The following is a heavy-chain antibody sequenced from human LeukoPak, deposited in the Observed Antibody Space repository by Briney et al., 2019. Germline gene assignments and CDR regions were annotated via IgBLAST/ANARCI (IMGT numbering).Heavy chain of an antibody. CDR2: IYYSGST. CDR1: GGSISNYY. J-gene: IGHJ4*02. CDR3: ARGDYGDYVN. Sequence: PSETLSLTCTASGGSISNYYWSWIRQPPGKGLEWIGSIYYSGSTNYNPSLKSRVTISVDTYKNHFSLKLSSVTAADTAVYYCARGDYGDYVNWGQGSLVTVSS. D-gene: IGHD4-17*01. V-gene: IGHV4-59*01.